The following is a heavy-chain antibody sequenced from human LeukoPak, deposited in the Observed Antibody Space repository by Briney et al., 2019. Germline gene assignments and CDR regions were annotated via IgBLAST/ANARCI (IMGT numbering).Heavy chain of an antibody. CDR1: GGTFSSYA. CDR3: ASYSGYYRHYFDY. J-gene: IGHJ4*02. Sequence: GASVKVSCKASGGTFSSYAISWVRQAPGQGLEWMGGIIPIFGTANYAQKFQGRVTITTDESTSTAYMELSSLRSGDTAVYYCASYSGYYRHYFDYWGQGTLVTVSS. V-gene: IGHV1-69*05. D-gene: IGHD3-22*01. CDR2: IIPIFGTA.